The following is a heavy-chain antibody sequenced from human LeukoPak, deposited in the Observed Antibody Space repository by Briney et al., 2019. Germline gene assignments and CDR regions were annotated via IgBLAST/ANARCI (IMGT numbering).Heavy chain of an antibody. CDR3: ARDLHTMVRGVLDY. D-gene: IGHD3-10*01. CDR1: GCTFSSNG. Sequence: GGSLSLSCAASGCTFSSNGWHGVRQAPGRGREGGAVIWYDGSNKYYADSVKGRFTISRDNSKNALYLQMNSLRAEDTAVYYCARDLHTMVRGVLDYWGQGTLVTVSS. CDR2: IWYDGSNK. J-gene: IGHJ4*02. V-gene: IGHV3-33*01.